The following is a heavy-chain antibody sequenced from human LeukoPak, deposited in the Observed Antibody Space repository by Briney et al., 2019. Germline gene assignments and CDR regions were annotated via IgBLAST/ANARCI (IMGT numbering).Heavy chain of an antibody. CDR1: GDSISSGVYY. D-gene: IGHD3-3*01. Sequence: SETLSLTCTVSGDSISSGVYYWTWVRQYPGTGLEWIGYISHIGTTYNNPSLKSRVSISVDTSKNQFSLKLSSVTAADTAVYYCARQDRTGYYDFWSGYHYYYYYMDVWGKGTTVTVSS. CDR2: ISHIGTT. CDR3: ARQDRTGYYDFWSGYHYYYYYMDV. J-gene: IGHJ6*03. V-gene: IGHV4-30-4*08.